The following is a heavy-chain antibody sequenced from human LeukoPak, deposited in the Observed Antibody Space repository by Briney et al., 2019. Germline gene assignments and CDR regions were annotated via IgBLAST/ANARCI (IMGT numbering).Heavy chain of an antibody. CDR2: IYSGGST. CDR1: GFTVSINY. CDR3: ARDSLFNWNDGAFDI. V-gene: IGHV3-53*01. Sequence: GGSLRLSCAASGFTVSINYMSCVRQAPGKGLEWVSVIYSGGSTYYADSVKGRFTISRDNSKNTLYLQMNSLRAEDTAVYYCARDSLFNWNDGAFDIWGQGTMVTVSS. J-gene: IGHJ3*02. D-gene: IGHD1-20*01.